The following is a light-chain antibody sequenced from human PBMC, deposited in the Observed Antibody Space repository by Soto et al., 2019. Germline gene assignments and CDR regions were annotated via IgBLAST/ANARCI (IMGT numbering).Light chain of an antibody. Sequence: DIQMTQSPSTLSASVGDRVTITCRASQSISSWLAWYQQKPGKAPRLLIYKASNLESGVPSRFSGSGSGTEFTLTINSLQADDFATYYCQQYDTSWRFGQGTKVEMK. V-gene: IGKV1-5*03. J-gene: IGKJ1*01. CDR2: KAS. CDR3: QQYDTSWR. CDR1: QSISSW.